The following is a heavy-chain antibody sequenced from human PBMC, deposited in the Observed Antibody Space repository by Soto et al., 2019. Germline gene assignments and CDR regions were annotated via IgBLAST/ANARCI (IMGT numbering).Heavy chain of an antibody. CDR2: ISSDGSNK. J-gene: IGHJ4*02. D-gene: IGHD3-10*01. Sequence: GSLRLSCAASGFTFSSYGMHWVRQAPGKGLERVALISSDGSNKYYADSVKGRFTISRGNSRNTLYLQMNTLRAEDTAVYYCAKGSAYYYYGSGPFDDWGQGTLVTVAS. CDR3: AKGSAYYYYGSGPFDD. CDR1: GFTFSSYG. V-gene: IGHV3-30*18.